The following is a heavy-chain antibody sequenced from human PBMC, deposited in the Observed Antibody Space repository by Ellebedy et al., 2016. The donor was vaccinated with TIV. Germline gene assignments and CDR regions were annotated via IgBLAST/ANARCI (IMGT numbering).Heavy chain of an antibody. D-gene: IGHD5-18*01. CDR2: ISYDGSNK. Sequence: GESLKISCAASGFTFSSYGMHWVRQAPGKGLEWVAVISYDGSNKYYADSVKGRFTISRDNSKNTLYLQMNSLRAEDTAVYYCAKDVVDTAMGHYGMDVWGQGTTVTVSS. V-gene: IGHV3-30*18. CDR1: GFTFSSYG. J-gene: IGHJ6*02. CDR3: AKDVVDTAMGHYGMDV.